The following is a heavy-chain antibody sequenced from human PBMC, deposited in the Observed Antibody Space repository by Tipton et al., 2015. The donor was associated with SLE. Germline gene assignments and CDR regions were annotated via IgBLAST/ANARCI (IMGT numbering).Heavy chain of an antibody. Sequence: SLRLSCAASGFTFSIFAMHWVRQAPGKGLEWVTLMSDIGNSQYYADSVKGRFTISRDNSKNTLYLQMNSLRAEDTAVYYCARNLGSYYGMDVWGQGTTVTVSS. CDR1: GFTFSIFA. CDR3: ARNLGSYYGMDV. J-gene: IGHJ6*02. D-gene: IGHD3-16*01. V-gene: IGHV3-30*04. CDR2: MSDIGNSQ.